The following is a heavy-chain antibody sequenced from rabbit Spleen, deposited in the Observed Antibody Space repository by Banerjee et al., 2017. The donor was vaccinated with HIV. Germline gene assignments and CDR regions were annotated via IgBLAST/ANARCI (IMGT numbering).Heavy chain of an antibody. CDR2: IYAGSSGFT. J-gene: IGHJ6*01. CDR3: ARDTGTSFSTYGMDL. V-gene: IGHV1S45*01. D-gene: IGHD7-1*01. CDR1: GFDFSNYG. Sequence: QEQLEESGGGLVKPEGSLKLSCKASGFDFSNYGMSWVRQAPGKGLEWIACIYAGSSGFTYSATWAKGRFTCSKASSTTVTLQMTSLTVADTATYFCARDTGTSFSTYGMDLWGQGTLVTVS.